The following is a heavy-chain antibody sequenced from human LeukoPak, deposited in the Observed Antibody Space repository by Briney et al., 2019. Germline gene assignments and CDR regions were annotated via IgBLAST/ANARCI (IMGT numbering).Heavy chain of an antibody. CDR1: GLTFSSYA. Sequence: GGSPRLSCAASGLTFSSYAMSWVRQAPGKGLEWVSAISGSGGSTYYADSVKGRFTISRDNSKNTLYLQMNSLRAEDTAVYYCARDSKGSAYYYDSSGYKAYFDYWGQGTLVTVSS. D-gene: IGHD3-22*01. J-gene: IGHJ4*02. CDR3: ARDSKGSAYYYDSSGYKAYFDY. V-gene: IGHV3-23*01. CDR2: ISGSGGST.